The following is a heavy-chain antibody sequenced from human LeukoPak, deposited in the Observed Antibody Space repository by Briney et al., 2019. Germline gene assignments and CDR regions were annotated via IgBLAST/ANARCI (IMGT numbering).Heavy chain of an antibody. J-gene: IGHJ4*02. CDR1: GFTFSSYA. CDR2: ISYDGSNK. D-gene: IGHD3-10*01. Sequence: PGRSLRLSCAASGFTFSSYAMHWVRQAPGKGLEWVAVISYDGSNKYYADSVKGRFTISRDNSKNTLYLQMNSLRAEDTAVYYCARERGKGKGFDYWGQGTLVTVPS. CDR3: ARERGKGKGFDY. V-gene: IGHV3-30-3*01.